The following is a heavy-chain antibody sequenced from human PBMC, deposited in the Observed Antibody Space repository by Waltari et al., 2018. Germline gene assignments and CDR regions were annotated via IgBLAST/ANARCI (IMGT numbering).Heavy chain of an antibody. CDR2: MSWNSGSR. D-gene: IGHD3-22*01. V-gene: IGHV3-9*01. Sequence: EVQLVESGGGLVQPGRSLRLSCAASGFTFDDYAMHWVRQAPGKGREWVSGMSWNSGSRGYADSGKGRFTIARDNAKNSLYLQMNSLRAEDTALYYCAKRAYDSSGPLDYWGQGTLVTVSS. J-gene: IGHJ4*02. CDR3: AKRAYDSSGPLDY. CDR1: GFTFDDYA.